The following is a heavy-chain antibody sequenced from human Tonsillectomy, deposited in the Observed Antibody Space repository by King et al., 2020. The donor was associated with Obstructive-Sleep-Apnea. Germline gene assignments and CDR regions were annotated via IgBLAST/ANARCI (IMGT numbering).Heavy chain of an antibody. V-gene: IGHV3-21*01. CDR2: ISSSSSYI. Sequence: DVQLVESGGGLVKPGGSLRLSCAASGFTFSTYSMNWVRQAPGKGLEWVSSISSSSSYIYFPDSVKGRFTISRDNAKNSLYLQMNSLRAEDTAVYYCARPSGTDSSGFYWYFDLWGRGTLVTVSS. J-gene: IGHJ2*01. CDR1: GFTFSTYS. D-gene: IGHD3-22*01. CDR3: ARPSGTDSSGFYWYFDL.